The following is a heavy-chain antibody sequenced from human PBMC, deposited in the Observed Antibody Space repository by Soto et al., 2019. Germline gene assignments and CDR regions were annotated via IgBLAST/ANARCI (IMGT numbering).Heavy chain of an antibody. V-gene: IGHV1-69*13. CDR1: GGTFSSYA. CDR3: ARNNCSGGSCRLYFQH. J-gene: IGHJ1*01. D-gene: IGHD2-15*01. CDR2: IIPIFGTA. Sequence: SVKVSCKASGGTFSSYAISWVRQAPGQGLEWMGGIIPIFGTANYAQKFQGRVTITADESTSTAYMELSSLRSEDTAVFYCARNNCSGGSCRLYFQHWGQGTLVTVSS.